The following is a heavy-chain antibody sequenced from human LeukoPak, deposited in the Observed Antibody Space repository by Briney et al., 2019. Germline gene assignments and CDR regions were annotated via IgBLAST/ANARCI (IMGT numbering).Heavy chain of an antibody. CDR3: ARSGDCSGGTCFTGD. CDR2: TYYRSKWYN. J-gene: IGHJ4*02. V-gene: IGHV6-1*01. Sequence: SQTLSLTCATSGDSVSSNSAAWNWIRQSPSRGLEWLGRTYYRSKWYNDYAESVKSRIIIKPETSKNQFSLQLNSVTPEDTAVYYCARSGDCSGGTCFTGDWGQGTLVTVAS. CDR1: GDSVSSNSAA. D-gene: IGHD2-15*01.